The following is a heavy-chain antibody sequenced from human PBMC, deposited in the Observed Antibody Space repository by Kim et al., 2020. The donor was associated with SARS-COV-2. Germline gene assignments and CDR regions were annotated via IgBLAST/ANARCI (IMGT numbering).Heavy chain of an antibody. CDR1: GFTFSSYS. Sequence: GGSLRLSCAASGFTFSSYSMNWVRQAPGKGLEWVSYISSSSSTIYYADSVKGRFTISRDNAKNSLYLQMNSLRDEDTAVYYCARTYYYDSSGSQDYWGQGTLVTVSS. V-gene: IGHV3-48*02. D-gene: IGHD3-22*01. CDR3: ARTYYYDSSGSQDY. J-gene: IGHJ4*02. CDR2: ISSSSSTI.